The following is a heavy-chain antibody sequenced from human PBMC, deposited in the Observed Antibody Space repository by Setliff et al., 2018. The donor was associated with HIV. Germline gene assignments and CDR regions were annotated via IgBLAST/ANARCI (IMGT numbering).Heavy chain of an antibody. V-gene: IGHV4-59*08. J-gene: IGHJ6*03. CDR3: ARQRSGGSCRHYYYYMDV. CDR1: GGSISSYY. Sequence: PSETLSLTCTVSGGSISSYYWSWIRQPPGKGLEWIGYIYTSGSINYNPSLKSRVTISVDTSKNQFSLKLSSVTAADTAVYYCARQRSGGSCRHYYYYMDVWGKGTTVTVSS. CDR2: IYTSGSI. D-gene: IGHD2-15*01.